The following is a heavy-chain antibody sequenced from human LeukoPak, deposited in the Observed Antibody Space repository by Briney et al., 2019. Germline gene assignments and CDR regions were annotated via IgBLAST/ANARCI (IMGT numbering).Heavy chain of an antibody. CDR2: INPSGGTT. Sequence: ASVKVSCKASGYTFTSYHMHWVRQAPGQGLEWMGIINPSGGTTNYAQKFRGRVTLTRDMSTSTDYMELRSLKSEDTAVYYCARDNSVGDIAWWFDPWGQGTLVTVSS. J-gene: IGHJ5*02. CDR3: ARDNSVGDIAWWFDP. D-gene: IGHD3-10*01. V-gene: IGHV1-46*01. CDR1: GYTFTSYH.